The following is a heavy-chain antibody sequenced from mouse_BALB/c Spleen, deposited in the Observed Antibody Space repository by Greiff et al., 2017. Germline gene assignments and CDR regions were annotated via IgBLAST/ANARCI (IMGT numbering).Heavy chain of an antibody. J-gene: IGHJ2*01. Sequence: VHVKQSGPELVKPGASVKISCKASGYSFTGYFMNWVMQSHGKSLEWIGRINPYNGDTFYNQKFKGKATLTVDKSSSTAHMELRSLASEDSAVYYCARSLYGNYDFDYWGQGTTLTVSS. CDR2: INPYNGDT. CDR1: GYSFTGYF. CDR3: ARSLYGNYDFDY. D-gene: IGHD2-1*01. V-gene: IGHV1-20*02.